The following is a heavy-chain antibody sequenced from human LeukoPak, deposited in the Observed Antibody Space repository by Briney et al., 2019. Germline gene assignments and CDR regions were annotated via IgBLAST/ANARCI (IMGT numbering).Heavy chain of an antibody. J-gene: IGHJ4*02. D-gene: IGHD5-12*01. CDR3: ATGGIYSGYDYIDASGY. CDR1: GYTLTELS. CDR2: FDPEDGET. Sequence: ASVKVSCKVSGYTLTELSMHWVRQAPGKGLEWMGGFDPEDGETIYAQKFQGRVTMTEGTSTDTAYMELSSLRSEDTAVYYCATGGIYSGYDYIDASGYWGQGTLVTVSS. V-gene: IGHV1-24*01.